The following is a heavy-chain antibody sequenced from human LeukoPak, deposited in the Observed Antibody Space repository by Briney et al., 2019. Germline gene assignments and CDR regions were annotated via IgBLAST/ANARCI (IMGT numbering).Heavy chain of an antibody. Sequence: HPGGSLRLSCAASGFTFSSYAMSWVRQAPGKGLEWVSAISGSGGSTYYADSVKGRFTISRDNSKNTLYLQMNSLRAEDTAVYYCARGVGGDSRFDPWGQGTLVTVSS. V-gene: IGHV3-23*01. CDR3: ARGVGGDSRFDP. J-gene: IGHJ5*02. CDR2: ISGSGGST. D-gene: IGHD1-26*01. CDR1: GFTFSSYA.